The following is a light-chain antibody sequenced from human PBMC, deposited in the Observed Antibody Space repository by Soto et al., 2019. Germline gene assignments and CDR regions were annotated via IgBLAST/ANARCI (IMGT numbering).Light chain of an antibody. V-gene: IGKV1-5*01. Sequence: IRMTQSPSSLSASTGDRVTITCRASQSISTWLAWYQQKPGKAPKLLIYDASSLESGVPSRFSGSGSGTEFTLTISNLQPEDFASYYCQQYNSYSTFGQGTKVDIK. J-gene: IGKJ1*01. CDR2: DAS. CDR1: QSISTW. CDR3: QQYNSYST.